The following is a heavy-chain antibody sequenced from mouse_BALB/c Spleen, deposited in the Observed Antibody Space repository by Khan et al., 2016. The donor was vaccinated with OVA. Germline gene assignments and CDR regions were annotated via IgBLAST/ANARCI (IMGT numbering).Heavy chain of an antibody. J-gene: IGHJ3*01. V-gene: IGHV5-6*01. CDR1: GFGFSSYS. D-gene: IGHD4-1*01. Sequence: EVELVESGGDLVKPGGSLKLSCAASGFGFSSYSMSWVRQTPDKRLEWVATISSGGDYTYYPDIVKGRFTISRDNAKNTLYLQMSSLKSEDTAMYYCASHLTGSFAYWGQGTLVTVSA. CDR2: ISSGGDYT. CDR3: ASHLTGSFAY.